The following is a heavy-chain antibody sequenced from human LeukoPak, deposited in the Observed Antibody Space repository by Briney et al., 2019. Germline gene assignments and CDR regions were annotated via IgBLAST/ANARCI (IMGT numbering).Heavy chain of an antibody. J-gene: IGHJ6*04. D-gene: IGHD2-21*01. V-gene: IGHV4-59*01. CDR1: GGSTSSYY. CDR3: ARLFHAMDV. Sequence: SETLSLTCSVSGGSTSSYYWTWIRQPPGKGLEWIGYIYYSGSTNYNPSLKSRVTISLDTSKSQFSLKLSSVTAADTAVYYCARLFHAMDVWGKGTTVTVSS. CDR2: IYYSGST.